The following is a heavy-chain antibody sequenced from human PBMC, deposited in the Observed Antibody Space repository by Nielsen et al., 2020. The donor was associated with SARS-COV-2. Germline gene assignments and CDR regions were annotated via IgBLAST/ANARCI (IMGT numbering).Heavy chain of an antibody. V-gene: IGHV3-30-3*01. D-gene: IGHD3-3*01. CDR2: ISYDGSNK. CDR1: GFTFSSYA. J-gene: IGHJ4*02. CDR3: ARARVLEWLDY. Sequence: GGSLRLSCAASGFTFSSYAMHWVRQAPGKGLEWVAVISYDGSNKYYADSVKGRFTISRDNSKNTLYLQMNSLRAEDTAVYYCARARVLEWLDYWGQGTLVTVSS.